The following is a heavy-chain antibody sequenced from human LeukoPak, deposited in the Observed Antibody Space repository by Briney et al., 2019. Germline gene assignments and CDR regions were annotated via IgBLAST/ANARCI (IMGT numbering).Heavy chain of an antibody. J-gene: IGHJ4*02. CDR2: IKQDGSEK. D-gene: IGHD4-17*01. CDR3: ARDPPYGDYLDY. CDR1: GFTFSIYW. V-gene: IGHV3-7*01. Sequence: GGSLRLSCAASGFTFSIYWMSWVRQAPGKGLEWVANIKQDGSEKYYVDSVQGRFTISRDNAKNSLYLQMNSLRAEDTAVYYCARDPPYGDYLDYWGQGTLVTVSS.